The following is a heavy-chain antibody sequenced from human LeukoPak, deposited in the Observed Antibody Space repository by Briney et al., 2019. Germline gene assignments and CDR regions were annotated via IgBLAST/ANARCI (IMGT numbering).Heavy chain of an antibody. J-gene: IGHJ4*02. CDR2: ISSSSSYI. CDR3: ARVIGSYGDSAY. D-gene: IGHD4-17*01. CDR1: GFTFSSYS. V-gene: IGHV3-21*01. Sequence: PGGSLRLSCAASGFTFSSYSMNWVRQAPGKGLEWVSSISSSSSYIYYADSVKGRFTISRDNAKNSLYLQMNSLRAEDTAVYCCARVIGSYGDSAYWGQGTLVTVSS.